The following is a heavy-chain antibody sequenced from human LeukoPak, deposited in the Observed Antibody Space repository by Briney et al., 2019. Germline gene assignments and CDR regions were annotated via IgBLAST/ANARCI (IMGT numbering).Heavy chain of an antibody. J-gene: IGHJ4*02. CDR3: AKEYTGTFSPFPSYFDN. V-gene: IGHV3-23*01. D-gene: IGHD1-26*01. CDR2: ITSSGGRT. CDR1: GFTFSSYA. Sequence: GGSLRLSCAASGFTFSSYAMNWVRHAPGKWIEWVSAITSSGGRTYYADYVKGRFNISRDNSQNTLYLKMNSLRAEDTAIYYCAKEYTGTFSPFPSYFDNWGQGTLVTVSS.